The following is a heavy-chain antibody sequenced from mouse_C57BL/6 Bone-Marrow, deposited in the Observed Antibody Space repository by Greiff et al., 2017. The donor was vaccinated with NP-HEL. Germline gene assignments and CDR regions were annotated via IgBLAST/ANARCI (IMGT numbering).Heavy chain of an antibody. CDR1: GYTFTSYG. CDR2: ISIGNGYT. J-gene: IGHJ2*01. CDR3: ARCYDGYSFFDY. V-gene: IGHV1-58*01. D-gene: IGHD2-3*01. Sequence: VQLKESGAELVRPGSSVKMSCKTSGYTFTSYGINWVKQRPGQGLEWIGYISIGNGYTEYNEKFKGKAKLTSDTSSSTAYMQLSSLTSEDSAIYFCARCYDGYSFFDYWGQGTTLTVSS.